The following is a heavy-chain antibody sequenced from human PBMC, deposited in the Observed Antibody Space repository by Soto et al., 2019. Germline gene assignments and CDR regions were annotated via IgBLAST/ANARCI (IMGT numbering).Heavy chain of an antibody. D-gene: IGHD6-13*01. Sequence: PGESLKISCKGSGYSFTSYWISWVRQMPGKGLEWMGRIDPSDSYTNYSPSFQGHVTISADKSISTAYLQWSSLKASDTAMYYCARAPSIAAAGTPYYYYYGMDVWGQGTTVTVSS. V-gene: IGHV5-10-1*01. J-gene: IGHJ6*02. CDR3: ARAPSIAAAGTPYYYYYGMDV. CDR2: IDPSDSYT. CDR1: GYSFTSYW.